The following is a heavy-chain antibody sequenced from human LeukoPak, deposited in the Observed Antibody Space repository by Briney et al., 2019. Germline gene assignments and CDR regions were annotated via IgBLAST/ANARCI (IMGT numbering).Heavy chain of an antibody. V-gene: IGHV1-2*02. J-gene: IGHJ4*02. CDR3: AREPPSYYYDSSGYYLDY. Sequence: GASVKVSCKASGYTFTGYYMHWVRQAPGQGLEWMGWINPNSGGTNYAQKFQGRVTMTRDTSISTAYMELRSLRSDDTAVYYCAREPPSYYYDSSGYYLDYWGQGTLVTVSS. CDR1: GYTFTGYY. D-gene: IGHD3-22*01. CDR2: INPNSGGT.